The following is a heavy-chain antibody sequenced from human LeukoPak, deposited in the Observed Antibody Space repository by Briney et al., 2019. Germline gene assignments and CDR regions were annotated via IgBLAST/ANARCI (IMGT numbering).Heavy chain of an antibody. CDR1: GGSISSYY. Sequence: SETLSLTCTVSGGSISSYYWSWIRQPPGKGLEWIGYIYYSGSTNYNPSLKSRVTISVDTSKNQFSLKLSSVTAADTAVYYCARGLNRYSYANQDAFDIWGQGTMVTVSS. V-gene: IGHV4-59*01. CDR3: ARGLNRYSYANQDAFDI. D-gene: IGHD5-18*01. CDR2: IYYSGST. J-gene: IGHJ3*02.